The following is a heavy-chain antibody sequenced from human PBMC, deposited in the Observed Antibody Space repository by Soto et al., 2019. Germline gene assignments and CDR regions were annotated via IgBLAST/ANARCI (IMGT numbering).Heavy chain of an antibody. J-gene: IGHJ4*02. CDR1: DGSISSGRW. V-gene: IGHV4-4*02. CDR2: ISHSGST. CDR3: STKSYDSRDYYPTRGYFDY. Sequence: SETLSLTCVVSDGSISSGRWWNWVRQAPVKGLEWIAEISHSGSTNYNPSLKSRATISLDKSTKHFSLTLRSVAAADTAIYYCSTKSYDSRDYYPTRGYFDYWGQGTPVNVSS. D-gene: IGHD3-22*01.